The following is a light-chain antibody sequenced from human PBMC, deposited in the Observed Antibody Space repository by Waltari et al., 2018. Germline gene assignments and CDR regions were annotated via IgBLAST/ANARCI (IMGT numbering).Light chain of an antibody. Sequence: DVVMTQSPLSLPVTPGEPDSISCRSSESLLHSNGNTYLAWYLQKPGQSPQLLIYLGFTRASGVPDRFSGSGSGTDFTLKISRVEAEDVGIYYCMQAIRTPRTFAQGTKVEIK. J-gene: IGKJ1*01. CDR3: MQAIRTPRT. V-gene: IGKV2-28*01. CDR2: LGF. CDR1: ESLLHSNGNTY.